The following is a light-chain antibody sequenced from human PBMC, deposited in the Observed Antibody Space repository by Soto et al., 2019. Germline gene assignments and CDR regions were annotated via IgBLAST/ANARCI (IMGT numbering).Light chain of an antibody. CDR3: QQYSTLPHT. V-gene: IGKV3-20*01. J-gene: IGKJ2*01. CDR1: QTVTNSF. Sequence: ENVLTQSPGPLSSAPWERATLSCRASQTVTNSFFAWYQQKPGQPPRLLLHGISSRDTGIPDRFSGSGSGKDFALTSRRLEREVFVVYYCQQYSTLPHTFGRGTQVE. CDR2: GIS.